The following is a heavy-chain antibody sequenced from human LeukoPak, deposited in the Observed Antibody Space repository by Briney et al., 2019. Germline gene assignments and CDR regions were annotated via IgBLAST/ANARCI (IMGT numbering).Heavy chain of an antibody. CDR2: INSDGSST. D-gene: IGHD5-12*01. CDR1: GFTFSSYW. V-gene: IGHV3-74*01. Sequence: GSLRLSCAASGFTFSSYWMHWVRQAPGKGLVWVSRINSDGSSTSYADSVKGRFTISRDNAKNTLYLQMNSLRAEDTAVYYCARAQVGVATIYWFDPWGQGTLVTVSS. J-gene: IGHJ5*02. CDR3: ARAQVGVATIYWFDP.